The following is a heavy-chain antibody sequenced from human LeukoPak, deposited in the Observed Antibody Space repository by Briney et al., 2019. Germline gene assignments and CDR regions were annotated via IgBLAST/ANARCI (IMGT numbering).Heavy chain of an antibody. V-gene: IGHV3-7*03. D-gene: IGHD2-15*01. J-gene: IGHJ4*02. CDR3: AQTDIVVELGITRRFAC. CDR2: IKQDGSDK. CDR1: GFTFSSYW. Sequence: GGSLRLSCAASGFTFSSYWMNWVRQAPGKGLEWVANIKQDGSDKYYVDSVKGRFTISRDNAKNSLYLQMNSLRVDHPAAYYCAQTDIVVELGITRRFACWGQGTLVTVSS.